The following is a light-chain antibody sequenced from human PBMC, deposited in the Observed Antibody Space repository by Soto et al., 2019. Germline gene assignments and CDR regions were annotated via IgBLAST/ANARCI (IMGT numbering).Light chain of an antibody. CDR3: QQRNSWPLT. Sequence: VLTQSPDTLSLSPGERATLSCRASQDVGKFLVWYHQKPGLSPSLVIYEASKRATDIPDRFSGRGSGTAFTLTINRLEPEDVGFYYCQQRNSWPLTFGGGTKVELK. CDR1: QDVGKF. CDR2: EAS. J-gene: IGKJ4*01. V-gene: IGKV3-11*01.